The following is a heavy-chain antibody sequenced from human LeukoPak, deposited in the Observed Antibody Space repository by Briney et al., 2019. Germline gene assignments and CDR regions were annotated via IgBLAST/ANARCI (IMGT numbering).Heavy chain of an antibody. CDR2: IKSKTDGGTT. CDR3: VGIAAAVVQYYFDY. V-gene: IGHV3-15*01. D-gene: IGHD6-13*01. Sequence: GGSLRLSCAASGFTFSNAWMSWVRQAPGKGLEWVGRIKSKTDGGTTDYAAPVKGRFTISRDNSKNTLYLQMNSLRAEDTAVYYCVGIAAAVVQYYFDYWGQGTLVTVSS. J-gene: IGHJ4*02. CDR1: GFTFSNAW.